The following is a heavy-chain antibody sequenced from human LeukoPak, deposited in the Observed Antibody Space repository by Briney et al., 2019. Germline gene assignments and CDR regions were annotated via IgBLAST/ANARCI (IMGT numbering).Heavy chain of an antibody. Sequence: TGGSLRLSCAASGFTFSSYWMSWVRQAPGKGLEWVSAISGSGGSTYYADSVKGRFTISRDNSKNTLYLQMNSLRAEDTAVYYCAKTSHPGVATITNFDYWGQGTLVTVSS. V-gene: IGHV3-23*01. CDR3: AKTSHPGVATITNFDY. J-gene: IGHJ4*02. D-gene: IGHD5-12*01. CDR2: ISGSGGST. CDR1: GFTFSSYW.